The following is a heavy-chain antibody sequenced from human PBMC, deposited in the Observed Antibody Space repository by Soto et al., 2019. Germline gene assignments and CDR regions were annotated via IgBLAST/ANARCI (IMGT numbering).Heavy chain of an antibody. J-gene: IGHJ6*02. CDR1: GYTFTSYA. Sequence: QVQLVQSGAEEKKPGASVKVSCKASGYTFTSYAMHWVRQAPGQRLEWMGWINAGNGNTKYSQKFQGRVTITRDTSASTAYMELSSLRCEDTAVYYCARDGGGGSVYYYGMDVWGQGTTVTVSS. V-gene: IGHV1-3*05. CDR2: INAGNGNT. D-gene: IGHD3-10*01. CDR3: ARDGGGGSVYYYGMDV.